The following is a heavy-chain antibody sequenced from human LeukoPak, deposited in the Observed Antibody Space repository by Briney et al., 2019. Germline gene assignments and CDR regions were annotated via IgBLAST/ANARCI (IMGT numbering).Heavy chain of an antibody. Sequence: SETLSLTCTVSGGSISSYYWSWIRQPPGKGLEWIGNIYYTGSTYYNPSLKSRVTISVDTSKNQFSLKLSSVTAADTAVYYCARQIDSSSWYGFDPWGQGTLVTVSS. V-gene: IGHV4-59*08. CDR1: GGSISSYY. CDR3: ARQIDSSSWYGFDP. D-gene: IGHD6-13*01. J-gene: IGHJ5*02. CDR2: IYYTGST.